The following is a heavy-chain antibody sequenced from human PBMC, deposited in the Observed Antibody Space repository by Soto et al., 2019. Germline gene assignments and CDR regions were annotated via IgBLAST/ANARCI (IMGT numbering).Heavy chain of an antibody. D-gene: IGHD3-22*01. CDR2: TYCRSQWYD. Sequence: SQTLSLTCAISGDSVSSNSAAWNWIRQSPSRGLEWLGRTYCRSQWYDDYAESVKSRISITPDTSKNQFSLQLNSVTPEDTAVYYCARDSSGYYYRYFDCWGRGTLVTVSS. CDR3: ARDSSGYYYRYFDC. J-gene: IGHJ4*02. V-gene: IGHV6-1*01. CDR1: GDSVSSNSAA.